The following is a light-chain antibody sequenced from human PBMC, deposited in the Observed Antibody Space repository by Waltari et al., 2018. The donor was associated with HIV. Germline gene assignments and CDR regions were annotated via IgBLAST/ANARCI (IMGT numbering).Light chain of an antibody. Sequence: DIVLTQSPGTLSLSPGESATLSCRASESVNSDFLACYQQRPGQAPRVLVYGASTRALGIPDRFSGSGSGTDFTLTISRLEPEDFAVYYCQQYGISPRIFGQGTKVE. CDR3: QQYGISPRI. J-gene: IGKJ1*01. CDR1: ESVNSDF. CDR2: GAS. V-gene: IGKV3-20*01.